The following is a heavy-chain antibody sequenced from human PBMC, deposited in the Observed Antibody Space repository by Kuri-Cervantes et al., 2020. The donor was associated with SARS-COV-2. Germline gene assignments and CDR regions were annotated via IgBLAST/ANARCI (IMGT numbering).Heavy chain of an antibody. V-gene: IGHV4-59*11. CDR3: ATYGEAFDI. CDR2: IYTSGST. Sequence: GSLRLSCTVSGASISSQYWSWIRQPPGKGLEYIAYIYTSGSTNYNPSFKGRATISADTSKNQFSLRLSSVTAADTAVYYCATYGEAFDIWGQGTMVTVSS. J-gene: IGHJ3*02. D-gene: IGHD4-17*01. CDR1: GASISSQY.